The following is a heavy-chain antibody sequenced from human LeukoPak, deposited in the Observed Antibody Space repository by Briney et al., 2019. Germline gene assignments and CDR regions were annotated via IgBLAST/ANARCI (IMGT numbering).Heavy chain of an antibody. D-gene: IGHD1-14*01. Sequence: WETLSLTCTVSGGSVSGHYWSWIRQTPGKGLGWIGYILYSGSTRYNPSLGSRVTISVDTSKDLFSLKLTSVTAADTALYYCARHRGQYNAHDAFDIWGQGTLVAVSA. V-gene: IGHV4-59*08. J-gene: IGHJ3*02. CDR3: ARHRGQYNAHDAFDI. CDR2: ILYSGST. CDR1: GGSVSGHY.